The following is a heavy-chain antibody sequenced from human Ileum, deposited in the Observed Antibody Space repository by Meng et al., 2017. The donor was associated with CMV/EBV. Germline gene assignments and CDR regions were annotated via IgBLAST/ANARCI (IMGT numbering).Heavy chain of an antibody. J-gene: IGHJ3*02. Sequence: SVKVSCKASGGTFSSYAISWVRQAPGQGLEWMGGIITILGIANYAQKFQGRVTITADKSTSTAYMELSSLRSEDTAVYYCALSGSRDLNDAFDIWGQGTMVTVSS. CDR3: ALSGSRDLNDAFDI. CDR1: GGTFSSYA. V-gene: IGHV1-69*10. D-gene: IGHD1-26*01. CDR2: IITILGIA.